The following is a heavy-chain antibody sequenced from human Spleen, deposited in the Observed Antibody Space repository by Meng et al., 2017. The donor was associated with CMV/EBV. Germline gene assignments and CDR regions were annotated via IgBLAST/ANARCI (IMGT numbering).Heavy chain of an antibody. J-gene: IGHJ4*02. D-gene: IGHD1-26*01. V-gene: IGHV1-46*01. Sequence: ASVKVSCKASGYTFTSYGISWVRQAPGQGLEWMGIINPSGGITTYAQKFQGRVTMTSDTSTSTVYMELSSLRPEDAAVYYCARCGSYYFCYFDSWGQGTLVTVSS. CDR2: INPSGGIT. CDR3: ARCGSYYFCYFDS. CDR1: GYTFTSYG.